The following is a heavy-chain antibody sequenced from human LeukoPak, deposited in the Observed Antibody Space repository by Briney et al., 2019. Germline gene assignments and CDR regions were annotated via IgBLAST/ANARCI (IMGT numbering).Heavy chain of an antibody. CDR1: GFTFSSFS. Sequence: PGGSLRLSCAASGFTFSSFSMNWIRQAPGKGLEWVSSISSSTSYIYYADSVKGRFTISKDNAKNSLYLQMNSLRAEDTAVYYCARAGGSTVSHSDYWGQGTLVTVSS. D-gene: IGHD4-17*01. V-gene: IGHV3-21*01. CDR2: ISSSTSYI. J-gene: IGHJ4*02. CDR3: ARAGGSTVSHSDY.